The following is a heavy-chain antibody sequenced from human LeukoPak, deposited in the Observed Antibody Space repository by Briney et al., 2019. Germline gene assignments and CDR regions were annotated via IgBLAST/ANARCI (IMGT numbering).Heavy chain of an antibody. D-gene: IGHD6-19*01. CDR1: GFTFGSYA. CDR2: ISASVTNT. Sequence: GGSLRLSCAASGFTFGSYAMSWVRQAPGRGLEWVSAISASVTNTYYADSVKGRFAISRDNSKNTLYLQMNSLTAEDTAVYYCAQRLAVLGPSFDLWGQGALVTVSS. V-gene: IGHV3-23*01. J-gene: IGHJ4*02. CDR3: AQRLAVLGPSFDL.